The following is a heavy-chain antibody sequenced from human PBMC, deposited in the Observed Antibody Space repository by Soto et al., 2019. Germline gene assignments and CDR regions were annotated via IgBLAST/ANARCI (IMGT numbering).Heavy chain of an antibody. D-gene: IGHD3-10*01. J-gene: IGHJ4*02. Sequence: GGSLRLSCAASGFTFSSYVMSWVRQAPGKGLEWVSTISAGVSSTYYADSVKGRFTISRDNSKNTLYLQMNSLRPEDTAVYYCAKEGALGLYYFDYWGQGTLVTVSS. CDR3: AKEGALGLYYFDY. V-gene: IGHV3-23*01. CDR2: ISAGVSST. CDR1: GFTFSSYV.